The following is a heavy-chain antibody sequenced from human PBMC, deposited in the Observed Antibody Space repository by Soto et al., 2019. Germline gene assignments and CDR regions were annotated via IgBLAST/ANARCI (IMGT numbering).Heavy chain of an antibody. D-gene: IGHD6-19*01. CDR3: ARTYSSGWYLGVGWFDP. Sequence: ETLSLTCTVSGGSISSYYWSWIRQPPGKGLEWIGYIYYSGSTNYNPSLKSRVTISVDTSKNQFSLKLSSVTAADTAVYYCARTYSSGWYLGVGWFDPWGQGTLVTVSS. CDR1: GGSISSYY. V-gene: IGHV4-59*01. CDR2: IYYSGST. J-gene: IGHJ5*02.